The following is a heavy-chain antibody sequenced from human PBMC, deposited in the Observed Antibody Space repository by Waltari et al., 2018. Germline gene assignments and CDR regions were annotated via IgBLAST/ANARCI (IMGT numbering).Heavy chain of an antibody. CDR3: ARMRYDFWSGYPFDY. V-gene: IGHV2-70*15. J-gene: IGHJ4*02. CDR2: IDWDDDK. D-gene: IGHD3-3*01. CDR1: GFSLSTSGMC. Sequence: QVTLRESGPALVKPTQTLTLTCTFSGFSLSTSGMCVSWIRQPPGKALEWLARIDWDDDKYYSTSLKTRLTISKDTSKNQVVLTRTNMDPVDTATYYCARMRYDFWSGYPFDYWGQGTLVTVSS.